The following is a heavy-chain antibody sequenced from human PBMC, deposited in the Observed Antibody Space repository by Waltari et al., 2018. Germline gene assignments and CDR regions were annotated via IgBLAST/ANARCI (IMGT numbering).Heavy chain of an antibody. CDR2: INHSGST. J-gene: IGHJ4*02. Sequence: QVQLQQWGAGLLKPSETLSLTCAVYGGSFRGYYWSWIRQPPGKGLEWIGEINHSGSTNYNPSLKSRVTISVDTSKNQFSLKLSSVTAADTAVYYCASATVTTPDYWGQGTLVTVSS. CDR3: ASATVTTPDY. D-gene: IGHD4-17*01. CDR1: GGSFRGYY. V-gene: IGHV4-34*01.